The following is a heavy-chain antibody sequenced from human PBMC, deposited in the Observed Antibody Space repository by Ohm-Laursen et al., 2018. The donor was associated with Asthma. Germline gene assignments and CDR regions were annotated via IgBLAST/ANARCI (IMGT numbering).Heavy chain of an antibody. V-gene: IGHV1-18*04. CDR2: IYIRNT. J-gene: IGHJ4*02. CDR3: VRDVVDRFDF. Sequence: ASVKVSCKASGYSLSSYAISWVRQAPGQRPEWMGWIYIRNTNYAPKFRDRITLSTDTPTNTAYMDLRSLRSDDTAVYYCVRDVVDRFDFWGQGSLVIVSS. CDR1: GYSLSSYA. D-gene: IGHD2-21*01.